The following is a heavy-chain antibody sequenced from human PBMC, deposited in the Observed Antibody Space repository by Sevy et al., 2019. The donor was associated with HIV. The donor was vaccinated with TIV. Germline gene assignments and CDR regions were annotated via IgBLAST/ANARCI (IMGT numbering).Heavy chain of an antibody. CDR3: AKDAVLRCSTSCYISYYFDY. J-gene: IGHJ4*02. CDR2: ISWNSGSI. D-gene: IGHD2-2*02. V-gene: IGHV3-9*01. CDR1: GFTFDDYA. Sequence: GGSLRLSCAASGFTFDDYAMHWVRQAPGKGLEWVSGISWNSGSIGYADSVKGRFTISRDNAKNSLYLQMNSLRAEDTALYYCAKDAVLRCSTSCYISYYFDYWGQGTLVTVSS.